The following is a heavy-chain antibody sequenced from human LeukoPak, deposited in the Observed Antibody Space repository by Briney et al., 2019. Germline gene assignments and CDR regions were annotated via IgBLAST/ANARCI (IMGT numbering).Heavy chain of an antibody. D-gene: IGHD7-27*01. CDR2: ISGSGVTT. CDR1: GFTFSTYA. CDR3: AKDFLGSIPDAFDI. J-gene: IGHJ3*02. V-gene: IGHV3-23*01. Sequence: GGSLRLSCAASGFTFSTYAMSWVRQAPGKGLEWVSGISGSGVTTYYADSVKGRFTISRDNSKNMLYLQMNSLRADNTAVYYCAKDFLGSIPDAFDIWGQGTMVTVSS.